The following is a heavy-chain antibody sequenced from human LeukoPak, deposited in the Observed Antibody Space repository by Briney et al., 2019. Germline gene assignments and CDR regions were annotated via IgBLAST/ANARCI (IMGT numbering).Heavy chain of an antibody. CDR3: AKESLLGFVDY. CDR2: ISGSGGST. D-gene: IGHD2-21*01. J-gene: IGHJ4*02. V-gene: IGHV3-23*01. Sequence: GGSLRLSCAASGFTFSNAWMSWVRQAPGKGLEWVSAISGSGGSTYYADSVKGRFTISRDNSKNTLYLQMNSLRAEDTAVYFCAKESLLGFVDYWGQGTLVTVSS. CDR1: GFTFSNAW.